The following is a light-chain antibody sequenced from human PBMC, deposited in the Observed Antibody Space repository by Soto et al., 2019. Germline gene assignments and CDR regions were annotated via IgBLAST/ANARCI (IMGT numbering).Light chain of an antibody. Sequence: DIPLTQSPSFLAASVGDRVTITCRASQGISSYLAWYQQKPGKAPKLLIYAASTLQSGVPSRFSGSGSGTEFTLTITSLQPEDFATYYCQQLNNYPPTFGQGTKLEIK. J-gene: IGKJ2*01. CDR1: QGISSY. CDR3: QQLNNYPPT. V-gene: IGKV1-9*01. CDR2: AAS.